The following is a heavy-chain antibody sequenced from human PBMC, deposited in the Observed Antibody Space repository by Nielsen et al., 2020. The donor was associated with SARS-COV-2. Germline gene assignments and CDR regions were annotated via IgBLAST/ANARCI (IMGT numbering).Heavy chain of an antibody. CDR3: ASTEYDSSGYYTPIDY. Sequence: GESLKISCAASGFTFSSYGMHWVRQAPGKGLEWVAVIWYDGSNKYYADSVKGRFTISRDNAKNSLYLQMNSLRAEDTAVYYCASTEYDSSGYYTPIDYWGQGTLVTVSS. J-gene: IGHJ4*02. V-gene: IGHV3-33*03. D-gene: IGHD3-22*01. CDR1: GFTFSSYG. CDR2: IWYDGSNK.